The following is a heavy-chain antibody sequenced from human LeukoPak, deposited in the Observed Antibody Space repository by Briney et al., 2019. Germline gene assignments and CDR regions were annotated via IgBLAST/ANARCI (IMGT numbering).Heavy chain of an antibody. CDR1: GDSISSSKW. Sequence: SETLSLTCVVSGDSISSSKWWSWVRQPPGKGLEWIGEIHHSGSANYNPSLKSRVTISVDKSENQFSLKLTSVTAADTAVYYCARGIVVLSGAAPFDFWGQGALVTVSS. CDR2: IHHSGSA. J-gene: IGHJ4*02. CDR3: ARGIVVLSGAAPFDF. V-gene: IGHV4/OR15-8*01. D-gene: IGHD3-22*01.